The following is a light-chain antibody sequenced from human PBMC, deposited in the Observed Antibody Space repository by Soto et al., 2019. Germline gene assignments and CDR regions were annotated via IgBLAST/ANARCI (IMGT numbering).Light chain of an antibody. J-gene: IGLJ1*01. CDR2: EGS. Sequence: QSALTQPASVSGSPGQSITISCTGTSSDVGSYNLVSWYQQHPGKAPKVMIYEGSKRPSGVSNRFSGSKSGNTASLTISGLQAEDEADYYCCSYAGSSTYYVFGTGTKRTVL. CDR3: CSYAGSSTYYV. V-gene: IGLV2-23*01. CDR1: SSDVGSYNL.